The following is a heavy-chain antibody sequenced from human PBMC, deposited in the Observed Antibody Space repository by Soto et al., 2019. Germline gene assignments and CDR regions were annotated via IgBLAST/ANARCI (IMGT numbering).Heavy chain of an antibody. CDR3: AGAPRVAGDYYFDY. CDR1: GFTFSSNY. Sequence: GGSLRLSCAASGFTFSSNYMHWVRQAPGKGLVWVSRIKTDGSSTTYADSVRGRFTISRDNAQNTLYLQMSSLRAEDTAVYYCAGAPRVAGDYYFDYWGQGTPVTVSS. D-gene: IGHD6-19*01. CDR2: IKTDGSST. J-gene: IGHJ4*02. V-gene: IGHV3-74*01.